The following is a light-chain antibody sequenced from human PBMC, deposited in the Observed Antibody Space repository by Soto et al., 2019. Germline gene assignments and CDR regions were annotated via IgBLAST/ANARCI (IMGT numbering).Light chain of an antibody. CDR2: DAS. V-gene: IGKV3-11*01. CDR3: QQRSNWPIT. J-gene: IGKJ5*01. CDR1: QSVSSY. Sequence: EIEMTQSPPTLSVSPGEGACLXWRASQSVSSYLAWYQQKPGQAPRLLIYDASNRATGIPARFSGSGSGTDFTLTISSLEPEDFAVYYCQQRSNWPITFGQGTRLEIK.